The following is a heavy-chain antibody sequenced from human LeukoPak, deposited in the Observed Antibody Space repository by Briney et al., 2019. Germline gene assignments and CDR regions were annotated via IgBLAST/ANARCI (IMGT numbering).Heavy chain of an antibody. D-gene: IGHD3-3*01. V-gene: IGHV4-34*01. CDR3: ARQRKLYYDFWSGYLNPFDY. J-gene: IGHJ4*02. Sequence: SSETLSLTCAVYGGSFSGYYWSWIRQPPGKGLEWIGEINHSGSTNYNPSLKSRVTISVDTSKNQFSLKLSSVTAADTAVYYCARQRKLYYDFWSGYLNPFDYWGQGTLVTVSS. CDR2: INHSGST. CDR1: GGSFSGYY.